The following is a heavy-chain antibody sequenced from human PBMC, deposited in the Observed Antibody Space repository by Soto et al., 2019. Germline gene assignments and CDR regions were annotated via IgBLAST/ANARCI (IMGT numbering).Heavy chain of an antibody. V-gene: IGHV5-51*01. D-gene: IGHD6-19*01. CDR3: ARIDPDIAVAGTGSYFGWFDP. CDR2: IYPGDSDT. Sequence: GESLKISCKGSGYSFTSYWIGWVRQMPGKGVGWMGIIYPGDSDTRYSPSFKGHGTISADKSISTAYLQWSSLKASDTAMYYCARIDPDIAVAGTGSYFGWFDPWGQGTLVTVSS. CDR1: GYSFTSYW. J-gene: IGHJ5*02.